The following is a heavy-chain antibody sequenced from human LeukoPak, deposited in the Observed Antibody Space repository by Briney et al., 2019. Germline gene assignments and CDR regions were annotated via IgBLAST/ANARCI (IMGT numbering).Heavy chain of an antibody. Sequence: GGSLRLSCAASGFTFSSYAMSWVRQAPGKGLEWVSAISGSGGSTYYADSVKGRFTISRDNSKNTLYLQMNSPRAEDTAVYYCAKDRLLWFGELFCYFDYWGQGTLVTVSS. CDR3: AKDRLLWFGELFCYFDY. CDR2: ISGSGGST. V-gene: IGHV3-23*01. D-gene: IGHD3-10*01. CDR1: GFTFSSYA. J-gene: IGHJ4*02.